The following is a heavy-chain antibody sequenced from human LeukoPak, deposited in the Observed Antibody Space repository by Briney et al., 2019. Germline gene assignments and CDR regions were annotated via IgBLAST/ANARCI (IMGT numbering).Heavy chain of an antibody. CDR3: ARVGPLYDFWSGYHYYFDY. CDR1: GGSISSYY. Sequence: SETLSLTCTVSGGSISSYYWSWIRPPPGKGLEWIGYIYYSGSTNYNPSLKSRVTISVDTSKNQFSLKLSSVTAADTAVYYCARVGPLYDFWSGYHYYFDYWGQGTLVTVSS. D-gene: IGHD3-3*01. V-gene: IGHV4-59*01. J-gene: IGHJ4*02. CDR2: IYYSGST.